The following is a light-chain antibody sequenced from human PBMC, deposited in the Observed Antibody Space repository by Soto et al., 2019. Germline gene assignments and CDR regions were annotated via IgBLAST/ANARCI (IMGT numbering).Light chain of an antibody. CDR2: DIN. CDR1: SNDVGGYNY. Sequence: QSALTQPASVSESPGQSITISCTGTSNDVGGYNYVSWYQQLPGKAPQLIIFDINNRPSGVSSRFSGSRSGNTASLTISGLQADDEGDYCCTSRTSGSIPKVLGTGTRSP. V-gene: IGLV2-14*03. CDR3: TSRTSGSIPKV. J-gene: IGLJ1*01.